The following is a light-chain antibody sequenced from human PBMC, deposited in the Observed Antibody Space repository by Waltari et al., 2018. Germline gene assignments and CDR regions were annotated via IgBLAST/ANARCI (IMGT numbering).Light chain of an antibody. Sequence: DIQVTKSPSTLSASVVDRVTITCRASQSIVVWLAWYQQKPGKAPRLLIYKASYLESGVPSRFSGSASGTAFTLTISSLQADDFATYYCLQYNSYPWTFGQGTTVEIK. J-gene: IGKJ1*01. V-gene: IGKV1-5*03. CDR1: QSIVVW. CDR2: KAS. CDR3: LQYNSYPWT.